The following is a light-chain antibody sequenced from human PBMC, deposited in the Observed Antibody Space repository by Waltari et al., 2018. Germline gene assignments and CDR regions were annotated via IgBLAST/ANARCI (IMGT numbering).Light chain of an antibody. V-gene: IGLV1-44*01. J-gene: IGLJ2*01. CDR3: ASWDDSLNLI. Sequence: QSVLTQPPSASGTPGQRATISCSGSSPNIGRTSVDWYQQVPGTAPQPRIYRNNPRPSGGPDRFSGSKSGTSASLAISGLQSEDDAEYFCASWDDSLNLIFGVGTKLTVL. CDR1: SPNIGRTS. CDR2: RNN.